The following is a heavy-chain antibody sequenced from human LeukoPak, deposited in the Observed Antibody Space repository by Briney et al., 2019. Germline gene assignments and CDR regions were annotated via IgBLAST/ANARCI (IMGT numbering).Heavy chain of an antibody. J-gene: IGHJ4*02. D-gene: IGHD3-22*01. CDR1: GFTFPNYW. V-gene: IGHV3-7*01. CDR2: IKQDGSEK. Sequence: GGSLRLSCAASGFTFPNYWMSWVRQAPGKGLEWVANIKQDGSEKYYVDSVKGRFTISRDNAKNSLYLQMNSLRAEDTAMYFCAGDDSSGYFFDFWGQGTLVTVSS. CDR3: AGDDSSGYFFDF.